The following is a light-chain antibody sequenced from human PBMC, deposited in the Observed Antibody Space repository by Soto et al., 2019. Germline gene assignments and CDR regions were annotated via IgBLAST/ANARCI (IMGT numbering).Light chain of an antibody. V-gene: IGLV7-43*01. J-gene: IGLJ2*01. CDR1: TGAVTSGHY. Sequence: QTVVTQEPSLTVSPGGTVTLTCASSTGAVTSGHYPNWFQQKPGQAPRALIFNTNNKHSWTPARFSGSLLGAKAALTLSGVQPEDEADYYCLLYYGDGQVVFGGGTKLTVL. CDR3: LLYYGDGQVV. CDR2: NTN.